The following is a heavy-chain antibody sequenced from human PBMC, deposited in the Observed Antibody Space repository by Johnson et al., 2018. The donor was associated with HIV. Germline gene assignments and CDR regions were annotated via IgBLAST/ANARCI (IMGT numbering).Heavy chain of an antibody. V-gene: IGHV3-11*04. Sequence: QVQLVESGGGLVKPGGSLRLSCAASGFTFSDYYMTWIRQAPGKGLEWLSFISSSGDIIRYADSVKGRFTISRDNAKNSLILQMNSLRADDTAVYYCVRRPFGAAPGADAFDIWGQGTMVTVSS. CDR3: VRRPFGAAPGADAFDI. D-gene: IGHD6-13*01. CDR2: ISSSGDII. J-gene: IGHJ3*02. CDR1: GFTFSDYY.